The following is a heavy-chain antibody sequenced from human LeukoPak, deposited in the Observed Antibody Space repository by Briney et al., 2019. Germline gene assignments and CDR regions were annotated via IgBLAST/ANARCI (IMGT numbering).Heavy chain of an antibody. Sequence: PGGSLRLSCAASGFTFSSFGMHWVRQAPGKGLEWVAFIRYDGNNKYHADSVKGRFTVSRDNSKNTLYLQMNSLRVDDTAMYFCAIPLGYGSGSYRYLQHWGQGTLVTVSS. J-gene: IGHJ1*01. CDR3: AIPLGYGSGSYRYLQH. V-gene: IGHV3-30*02. D-gene: IGHD3-10*01. CDR2: IRYDGNNK. CDR1: GFTFSSFG.